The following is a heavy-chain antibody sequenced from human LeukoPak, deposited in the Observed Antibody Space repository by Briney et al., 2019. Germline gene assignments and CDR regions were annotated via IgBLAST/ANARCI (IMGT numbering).Heavy chain of an antibody. J-gene: IGHJ4*02. Sequence: PGGSLRLSCVASGFSISSHWMSWVRQAPGKGLEWVASLKEDVSARNPVDSVKGRFTISTDNAKNSLYLQMNSLRVEDTAVYYCARGPTYGSRSDFLESWGLGTLVTVSS. V-gene: IGHV3-7*01. D-gene: IGHD3-10*01. CDR1: GFSISSHW. CDR2: LKEDVSAR. CDR3: ARGPTYGSRSDFLES.